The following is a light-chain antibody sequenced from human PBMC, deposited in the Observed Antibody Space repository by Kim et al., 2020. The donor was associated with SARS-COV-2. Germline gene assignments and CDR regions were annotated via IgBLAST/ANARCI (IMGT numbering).Light chain of an antibody. J-gene: IGLJ2*01. V-gene: IGLV1-51*01. CDR2: DNH. CDR3: GAWDTSLSIVV. CDR1: SYNIGNYY. Sequence: QNVTSSCSGSSYNIGNYYVAWYQQLPGTAPRLLIYDNHERPSGIPDRFSGSKSGTTATLDITGLQTGDEADYYCGAWDTSLSIVVFGGGTKVTVL.